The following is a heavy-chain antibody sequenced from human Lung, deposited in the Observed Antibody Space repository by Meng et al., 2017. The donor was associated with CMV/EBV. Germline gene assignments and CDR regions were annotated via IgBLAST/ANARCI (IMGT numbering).Heavy chain of an antibody. V-gene: IGHV4-30-4*01. CDR3: ARDRTTGRYFDY. CDR1: GGSXXSGDYY. D-gene: IGHD4-11*01. Sequence: QGQRQXPGPXLVKPSPPLXPTLTVSGGSXXSGDYYWSWSRQPPGKGLEWIGYIYYSGSTYYNPSLKSRVTISVDTSKNQFSLKLSSVTAADTAVYYCARDRTTGRYFDYWGQGTLVTVSS. CDR2: IYYSGST. J-gene: IGHJ4*02.